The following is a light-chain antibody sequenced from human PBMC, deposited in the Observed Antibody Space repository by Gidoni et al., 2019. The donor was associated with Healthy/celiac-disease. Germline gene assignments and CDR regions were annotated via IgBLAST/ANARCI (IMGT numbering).Light chain of an antibody. CDR2: AAF. CDR3: QQSFSTPA. CDR1: QSLNSY. V-gene: IGKV1-39*01. J-gene: IGKJ1*01. Sequence: DIQLTQSPSSLSASLGVRVTVTCRASQSLNSYLNWYQQKPGNAPWLLFYAAFTVQIGVPSRFRCSGAGADFTLTISSLQPEDSATYYCQQSFSTPAFGQGNKVEIK.